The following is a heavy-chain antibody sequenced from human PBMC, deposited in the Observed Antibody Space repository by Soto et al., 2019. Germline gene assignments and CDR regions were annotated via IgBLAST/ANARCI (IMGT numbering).Heavy chain of an antibody. CDR2: IYYSGST. Sequence: PSETLSLTCTVSGGSISSYYWSWIRQPPGKGLEWIGYIYYSGSTNYNPSLKSRVTISVDTSKNQFSLKLSSVTAADTAVYYCARLGVTVYKFAFDIWGQGTMVTVS. V-gene: IGHV4-59*08. CDR1: GGSISSYY. D-gene: IGHD3-9*01. CDR3: ARLGVTVYKFAFDI. J-gene: IGHJ3*02.